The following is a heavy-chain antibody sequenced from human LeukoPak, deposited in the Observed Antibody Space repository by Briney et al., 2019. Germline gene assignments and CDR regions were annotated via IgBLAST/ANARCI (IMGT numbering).Heavy chain of an antibody. Sequence: SETLSLTCAVYGGSFSGYYWSWIRQPPGKGLEWIGEINHSGSTNYNPSLKSRVTISVDTSKNQFSLKLSSVTAADTDVYYCARGPWIQLWSVPFDYWGQGTLVTVSS. J-gene: IGHJ4*02. CDR1: GGSFSGYY. V-gene: IGHV4-34*01. CDR2: INHSGST. CDR3: ARGPWIQLWSVPFDY. D-gene: IGHD5-18*01.